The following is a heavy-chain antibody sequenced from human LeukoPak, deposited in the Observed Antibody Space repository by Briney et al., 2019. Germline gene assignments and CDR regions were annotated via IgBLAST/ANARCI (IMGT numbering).Heavy chain of an antibody. Sequence: GGSLRLSCAVSGFTFSNSWMNWVRQAPGKGLEWVADIKQDGSEKYYVDSVKGRFTISRDNAKNSLYLQMNSLRAEDTAVYYCARGDYFDRAFDVWGQGTTVTVSS. CDR2: IKQDGSEK. J-gene: IGHJ3*01. D-gene: IGHD3-22*01. V-gene: IGHV3-7*03. CDR3: ARGDYFDRAFDV. CDR1: GFTFSNSW.